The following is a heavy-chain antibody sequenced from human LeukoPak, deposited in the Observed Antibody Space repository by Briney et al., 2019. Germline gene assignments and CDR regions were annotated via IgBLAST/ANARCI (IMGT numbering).Heavy chain of an antibody. CDR2: IYYSGST. J-gene: IGHJ3*02. D-gene: IGHD5-18*01. CDR1: GGSISSHY. CDR3: ARYNTAMALLDAFDI. V-gene: IGHV4-59*11. Sequence: SETLSLTCTVSGGSISSHYWSWIRQPPGKGLEWIGFIYYSGSTNYNPSLESRVTMSVDTSKNQFSLRLSSVTAADTAVYYCARYNTAMALLDAFDIWGQGTMVTVSS.